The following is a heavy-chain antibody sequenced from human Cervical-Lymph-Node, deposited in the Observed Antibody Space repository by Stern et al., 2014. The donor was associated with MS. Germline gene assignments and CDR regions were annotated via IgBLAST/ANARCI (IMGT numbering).Heavy chain of an antibody. Sequence: QMQLVQSGAEVKKPGASVKVSCKVSGYTVSELSMHWVRQAPGKGLEWMGGFDPDEGETIYAQKFQGRVTMTEDTSTDTAYMELSSLRSEDTAMYYCATIENPGTQDFDYWGQGTLVTVSS. V-gene: IGHV1-24*01. CDR1: GYTVSELS. J-gene: IGHJ4*02. CDR2: FDPDEGET. D-gene: IGHD1-14*01. CDR3: ATIENPGTQDFDY.